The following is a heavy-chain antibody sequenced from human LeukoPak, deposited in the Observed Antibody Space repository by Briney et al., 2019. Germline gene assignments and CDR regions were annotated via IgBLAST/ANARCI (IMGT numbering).Heavy chain of an antibody. CDR1: GGSFSGYY. V-gene: IGHV4-34*01. CDR3: ARAGGIRLGY. J-gene: IGHJ4*02. CDR2: INHSGST. D-gene: IGHD1-14*01. Sequence: PSETLSLTSAVYGGSFSGYYWSWIRQPPGKGLEWIGEINHSGSTNYNPSLKSRVTISVDTSKNQFSLKLSSVTAADTAVYYCARAGGIRLGYWGQGTLVTVSS.